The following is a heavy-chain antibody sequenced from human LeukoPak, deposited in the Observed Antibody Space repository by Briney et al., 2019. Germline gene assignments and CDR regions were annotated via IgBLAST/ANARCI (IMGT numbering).Heavy chain of an antibody. V-gene: IGHV4-34*01. CDR1: GGSFSGYY. CDR2: INHSGST. J-gene: IGHJ5*02. CDR3: ARRRDYYGSGSYYTPPHWFDP. Sequence: SETLSLTCAVYGGSFSGYYWSWIRQPPGKGLEWIGEINHSGSTNYNPSLTSRVTISVDTNKNQFSLKLSSVTAADTAVYYCARRRDYYGSGSYYTPPHWFDPWGQGTLVTVSS. D-gene: IGHD3-10*01.